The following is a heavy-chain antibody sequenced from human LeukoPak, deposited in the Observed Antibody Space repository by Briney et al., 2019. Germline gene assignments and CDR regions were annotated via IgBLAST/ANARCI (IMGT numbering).Heavy chain of an antibody. D-gene: IGHD5-24*01. CDR3: ARGRDRSKAGDL. V-gene: IGHV4-34*01. Sequence: PSETLSLTCAVHGGSYDDYYCSWIRRPPGKGLEWIGEIHPHGIFYYNSSLVSRVTISIDTSKSQFSLRLTSVTAADTAFYYCARGRDRSKAGDLWGQGSLVTVSS. CDR1: GGSYDDYY. J-gene: IGHJ5*02. CDR2: IHPHGIF.